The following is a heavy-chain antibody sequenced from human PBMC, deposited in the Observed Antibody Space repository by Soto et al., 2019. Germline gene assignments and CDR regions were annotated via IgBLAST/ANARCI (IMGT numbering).Heavy chain of an antibody. Sequence: QVRLLQSGVEVKKPGSSVRVSCEASGGTFRTYAISWVRQAPGQGLEWMGEIIPIFGTVNYAQKFQGRVTITADESTTTVYMDLRSLRSEDTAVYYCAKGAVAGTPTSYYYYGMDVWGQGTTVTVSS. CDR1: GGTFRTYA. V-gene: IGHV1-69*12. CDR2: IIPIFGTV. J-gene: IGHJ6*02. D-gene: IGHD6-19*01. CDR3: AKGAVAGTPTSYYYYGMDV.